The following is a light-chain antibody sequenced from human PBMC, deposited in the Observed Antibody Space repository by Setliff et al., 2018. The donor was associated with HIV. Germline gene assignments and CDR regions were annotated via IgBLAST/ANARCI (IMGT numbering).Light chain of an antibody. V-gene: IGLV7-46*01. CDR2: GSS. J-gene: IGLJ3*02. CDR3: LLSYSGARWV. CDR1: TGAVTSGHY. Sequence: QAVVTQEPPLTVSPGGTVTLTCGSSTGAVTSGHYPYWFQQKPGQAPRTLIYGSSKKHSWTPARFSASLLGGEAALTLSGALPEDEAEYYCLLSYSGARWVFGGGTKATVL.